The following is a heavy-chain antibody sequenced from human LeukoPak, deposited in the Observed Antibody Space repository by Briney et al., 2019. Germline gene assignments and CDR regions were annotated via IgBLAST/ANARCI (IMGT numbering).Heavy chain of an antibody. J-gene: IGHJ4*02. CDR2: ISTTSTIM. D-gene: IGHD5-24*01. CDR3: ARERSPYYFDY. Sequence: GGSLRLSCATSGFTFSDSYMTWIRQAPGKGLEWISYISTTSTIMYYADSVKGRFTISRDNAKNSLYLQMNGLRAEDTAVYYCARERSPYYFDYWGQGTLVTVSS. CDR1: GFTFSDSY. V-gene: IGHV3-11*04.